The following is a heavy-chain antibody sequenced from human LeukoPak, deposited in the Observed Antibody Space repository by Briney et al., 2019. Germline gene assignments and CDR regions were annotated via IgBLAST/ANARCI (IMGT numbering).Heavy chain of an antibody. CDR3: ATYYNSPFDP. D-gene: IGHD3-3*01. CDR1: GDSISSSKW. Sequence: PSGTLSLTCAVSGDSISSSKWWTWVRQPPGKGLEWVGEILHSGSTNYNPSLKSRVTISVDKSKNQFSLKLNSVTAADAAVYYCATYYNSPFDPWGQGTLVTVSS. J-gene: IGHJ5*02. CDR2: ILHSGST. V-gene: IGHV4-4*02.